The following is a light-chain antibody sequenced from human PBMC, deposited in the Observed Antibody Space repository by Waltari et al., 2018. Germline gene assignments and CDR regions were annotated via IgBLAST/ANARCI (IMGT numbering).Light chain of an antibody. J-gene: IGLJ2*01. CDR3: AAWDDSLNGIV. Sequence: QSVLTQPPSASGTPGQRVAISCSGSFSNIESNTVNLYQQLPGTAPKPLIYSDNQRPSGVPDRFSGSNSGTSASLAISGLQSEDEADYYCAAWDDSLNGIVFGGGTKLTVL. CDR1: FSNIESNT. CDR2: SDN. V-gene: IGLV1-44*01.